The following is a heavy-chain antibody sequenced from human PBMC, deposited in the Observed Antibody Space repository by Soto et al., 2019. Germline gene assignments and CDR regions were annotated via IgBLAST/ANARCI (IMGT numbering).Heavy chain of an antibody. V-gene: IGHV3-30-3*01. D-gene: IGHD5-18*01. Sequence: QVQLVESGGGVVQPGRSLRLSCAASGFTFSSYAMHWVRQAPGKGLAWVAVISYDGSNKYYADSVKGRFTISRDNSKNTLYLQRNSLRAEDTAVYYCARAPLWGTAMVLWYFDLWGRGTLVTVSS. CDR3: ARAPLWGTAMVLWYFDL. J-gene: IGHJ2*01. CDR1: GFTFSSYA. CDR2: ISYDGSNK.